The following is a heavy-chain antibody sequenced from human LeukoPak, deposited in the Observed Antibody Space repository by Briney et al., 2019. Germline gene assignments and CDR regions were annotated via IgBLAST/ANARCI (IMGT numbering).Heavy chain of an antibody. D-gene: IGHD3/OR15-3a*01. CDR3: VRDLDWGAFDV. CDR2: VSPSGDIT. V-gene: IGHV3-23*01. J-gene: IGHJ3*01. CDR1: EFHFSTHG. Sequence: GGSLRLSCAASEFHFSTHGMYWVRQAPGKGLEWVSGVSPSGDITYYADSVMGRFTISRDNRKSTVSLQMNSPRAEDTALYYCVRDLDWGAFDVWGQGTMVTVSS.